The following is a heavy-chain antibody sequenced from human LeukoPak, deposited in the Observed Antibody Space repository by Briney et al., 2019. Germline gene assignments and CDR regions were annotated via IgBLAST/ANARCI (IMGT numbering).Heavy chain of an antibody. CDR2: INGDRSTT. J-gene: IGHJ6*02. CDR1: GFTFSNYW. CDR3: ARNHEYYFGMDV. V-gene: IGHV3-74*01. Sequence: PGGSLRLSCVASGFTFSNYWMHWVRQAPGKGLVWVSRINGDRSTTSYADSVKGRFTISRDNAKNTLYLQMTSLTTEDTAVYYCARNHEYYFGMDVWGQGTPVTVSS.